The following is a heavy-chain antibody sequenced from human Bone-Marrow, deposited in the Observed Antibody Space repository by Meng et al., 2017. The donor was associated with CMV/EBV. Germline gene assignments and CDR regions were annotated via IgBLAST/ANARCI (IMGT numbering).Heavy chain of an antibody. CDR3: ASIAARPGCDY. CDR2: ISSSSSTI. J-gene: IGHJ4*02. V-gene: IGHV3-48*04. D-gene: IGHD6-6*01. CDR1: GFTISSYS. Sequence: GESLKISCAASGFTISSYSMNWVRQAPGKGLEWVSYISSSSSTIYYADSVKGRFTISRDNVKKSLYLQMNSLRAEDTAVYYCASIAARPGCDYWGQGTLVTVSS.